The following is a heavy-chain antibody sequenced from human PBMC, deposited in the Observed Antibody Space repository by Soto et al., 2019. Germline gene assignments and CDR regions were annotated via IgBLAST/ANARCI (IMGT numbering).Heavy chain of an antibody. Sequence: WASVKVSCKASGYSFTDYHIHWVRQAPGQGLEWLGRINPKSGGTSTAQKFQGWVTMTRDRSISTVYMELTRLRSDDTAVYFCARGHSTDCSNGVCSFFYNHEMDVWGQGTMVTVYS. J-gene: IGHJ6*02. V-gene: IGHV1-2*04. CDR3: ARGHSTDCSNGVCSFFYNHEMDV. CDR1: GYSFTDYH. D-gene: IGHD2-8*01. CDR2: INPKSGGT.